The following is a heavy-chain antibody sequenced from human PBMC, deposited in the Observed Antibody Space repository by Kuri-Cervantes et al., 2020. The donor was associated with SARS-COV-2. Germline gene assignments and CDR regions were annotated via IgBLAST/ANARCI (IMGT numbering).Heavy chain of an antibody. CDR1: GDSISSYY. Sequence: SETLSLTCIVSGDSISSYYWSWIRQPPGKGLEWIGYIYHSGSTNYKPSLKSRVTISVDTSKNQFSLKVSSVTAADTAVYYCATGGQRFDPWGQGTLVTVSS. J-gene: IGHJ5*02. CDR2: IYHSGST. CDR3: ATGGQRFDP. V-gene: IGHV4-59*01.